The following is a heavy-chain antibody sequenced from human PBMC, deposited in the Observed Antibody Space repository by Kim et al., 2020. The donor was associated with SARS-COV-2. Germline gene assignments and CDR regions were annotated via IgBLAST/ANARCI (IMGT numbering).Heavy chain of an antibody. CDR2: IYYSGST. Sequence: SETLSLTCTVSGGSISSSSYYWGWIRQPPGKGLEWIGSIYYSGSTYYNPSLKSRVTISVDTSKNQFSLKLSSVTAADTAVYYCARVGTYYYDSSGYSFDYWGQGTLVTVSS. CDR1: GGSISSSSYY. D-gene: IGHD3-22*01. V-gene: IGHV4-39*01. CDR3: ARVGTYYYDSSGYSFDY. J-gene: IGHJ4*02.